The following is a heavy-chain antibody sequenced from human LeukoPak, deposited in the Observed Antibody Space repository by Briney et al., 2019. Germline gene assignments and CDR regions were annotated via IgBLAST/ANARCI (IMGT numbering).Heavy chain of an antibody. CDR3: VKGFHFDW. CDR2: ISGRSTDT. J-gene: IGHJ4*02. V-gene: IGHV3-23*01. CDR1: GFEFSIHD. Sequence: GGSLRLSCVVSGFEFSIHDMSWGRQAPGKGPEWVSSISGRSTDTYYRDSVKGRFTISRDTSKNTLYMQMNNLRVEDTALYYCVKGFHFDWWGQGTLVTVSS.